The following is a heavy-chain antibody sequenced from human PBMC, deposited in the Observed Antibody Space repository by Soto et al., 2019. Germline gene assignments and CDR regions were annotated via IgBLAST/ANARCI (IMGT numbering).Heavy chain of an antibody. J-gene: IGHJ4*02. CDR3: ARPRGYNYYFDY. CDR2: INHSGST. D-gene: IGHD1-1*01. Sequence: PSETLSLTCAVYGGSFSGYYWSWIRQPPGKGLEWIGEINHSGSTNYNPSLKSRVTISVDTSKNQFSLKLSSVTAADTAVYYCARPRGYNYYFDYWGQGTRVTVSS. CDR1: GGSFSGYY. V-gene: IGHV4-34*01.